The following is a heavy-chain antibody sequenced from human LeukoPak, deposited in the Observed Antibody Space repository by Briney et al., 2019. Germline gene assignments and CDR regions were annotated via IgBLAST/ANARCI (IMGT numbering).Heavy chain of an antibody. CDR2: TSSSDSGT. V-gene: IGHV3-23*01. D-gene: IGHD2-21*01. J-gene: IGHJ4*02. CDR1: GFIFNNYA. Sequence: GGSLRLSCAASGFIFNNYAMHWVRQAPGKGLEWVSATSSSDSGTYYADSVRGRFTISRDNSKNTLYLHMKSLRAEDAAVYYCAKAPVTSCRGAYCYPFDSWGQGTVVTVSS. CDR3: AKAPVTSCRGAYCYPFDS.